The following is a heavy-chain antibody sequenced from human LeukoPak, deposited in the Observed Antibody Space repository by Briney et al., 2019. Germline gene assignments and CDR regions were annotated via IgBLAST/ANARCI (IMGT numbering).Heavy chain of an antibody. CDR3: ARDELRFGELLRFGY. CDR1: GYSFTAFY. D-gene: IGHD3-10*01. J-gene: IGHJ4*02. Sequence: GASVKVSCKASGYSFTAFYIHWVRQAPGQGLEWMGWISAYNGNTNYAQKFQGRVTMTTDTSTSTAYMELRSLRSDDTAVYYCARDELRFGELLRFGYWGQGTLVTVSS. CDR2: ISAYNGNT. V-gene: IGHV1-18*04.